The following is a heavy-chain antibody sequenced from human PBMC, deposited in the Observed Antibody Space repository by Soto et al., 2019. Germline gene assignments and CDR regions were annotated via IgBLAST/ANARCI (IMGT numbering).Heavy chain of an antibody. V-gene: IGHV1-69*02. CDR3: ARALITMVRGVIITGHFDY. J-gene: IGHJ4*02. CDR1: GGTFSSYT. D-gene: IGHD3-10*01. Sequence: QVQLVQSGAEVKKPGSSVKVSCKASGGTFSSYTISWVRQAPGQGLEWMGRIIPILGIANYAQKFQGRVTITADKSTSTAYMELSSLRSEDTAVYYCARALITMVRGVIITGHFDYWGQETLVTVSS. CDR2: IIPILGIA.